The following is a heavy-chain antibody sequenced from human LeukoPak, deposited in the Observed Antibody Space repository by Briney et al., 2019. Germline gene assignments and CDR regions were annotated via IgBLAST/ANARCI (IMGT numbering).Heavy chain of an antibody. CDR2: ISSSSSYI. J-gene: IGHJ6*03. V-gene: IGHV3-21*01. CDR1: GFTFSSYS. D-gene: IGHD6-13*01. Sequence: NPGGSLRLSCAASGFTFSSYSMNWVRQAPGKGLEWVSSISSSSSYIYYADSVKGRFTISRDNAKNSLYLQMNSLRAEDTAVYYCARWRAAVMSYYYYYMDVWGKGTTVTVSS. CDR3: ARWRAAVMSYYYYYMDV.